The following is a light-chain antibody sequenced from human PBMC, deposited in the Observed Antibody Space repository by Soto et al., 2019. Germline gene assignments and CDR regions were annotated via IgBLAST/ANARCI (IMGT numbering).Light chain of an antibody. J-gene: IGKJ4*01. CDR1: QGIGNN. CDR2: AAS. Sequence: DIQMTQSPSSLFASVGDRVTIACRASQGIGNNLGWYQQKPGKAPKLLIYAASSLQSGVQSSFSGSGSGTDFTLTIRSLQPEDFATYYCKQSYSTLTCGGGTKVDIK. CDR3: KQSYSTLT. V-gene: IGKV1-39*01.